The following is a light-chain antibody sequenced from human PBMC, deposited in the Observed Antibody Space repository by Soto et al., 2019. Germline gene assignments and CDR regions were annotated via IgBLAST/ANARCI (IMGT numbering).Light chain of an antibody. Sequence: ESVLAQSPATLSLSPGGRATLSCRASQSVSSYLAWYQQKPGQAPRFLIYDASNRATGIPARFSGSGSGTDFTLTISSLEPEDFAVYYCQQRSNWPVTFGQGTKVDIK. J-gene: IGKJ1*01. CDR2: DAS. CDR3: QQRSNWPVT. V-gene: IGKV3-11*01. CDR1: QSVSSY.